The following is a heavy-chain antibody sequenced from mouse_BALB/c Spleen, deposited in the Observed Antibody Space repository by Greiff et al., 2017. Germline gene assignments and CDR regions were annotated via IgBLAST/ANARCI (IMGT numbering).Heavy chain of an antibody. CDR1: GYTFTSYW. J-gene: IGHJ3*01. V-gene: IGHV1S81*02. CDR2: INPSNGRT. Sequence: QVQLQQPGAELVKPGASVKLSCKASGYTFTSYWMHWVKQRPGQGLEWIGEINPSNGRTNYNEKFKSKATLTVDKSSSTAYMQLSSLTSEDSAVYYCARIPYDYDTWFAYWGQGTLVTVSA. CDR3: ARIPYDYDTWFAY. D-gene: IGHD2-4*01.